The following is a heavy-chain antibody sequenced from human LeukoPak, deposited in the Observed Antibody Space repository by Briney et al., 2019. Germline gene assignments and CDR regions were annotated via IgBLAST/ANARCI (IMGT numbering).Heavy chain of an antibody. CDR2: IRYGGTGD. Sequence: GGSLRLSCAASGFTFSNFGMHWVRQAPGKGLEWVAFIRYGGTGDYYPDSLERRFTVSRDNSKNTLFLQMNSLRHEDTAVYFCAKDASTTSRTLDIWGQGTMVTVSS. V-gene: IGHV3-30*02. J-gene: IGHJ3*02. D-gene: IGHD2/OR15-2a*01. CDR3: AKDASTTSRTLDI. CDR1: GFTFSNFG.